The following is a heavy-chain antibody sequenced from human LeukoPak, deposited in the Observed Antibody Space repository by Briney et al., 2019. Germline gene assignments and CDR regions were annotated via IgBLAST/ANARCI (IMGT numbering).Heavy chain of an antibody. CDR2: IYYSGST. CDR1: GGSISSSSYY. CDR3: ARHYRAGSGNFGSAY. V-gene: IGHV4-39*01. J-gene: IGHJ4*02. Sequence: SETLSLTCTVSGGSISSSSYYWGWIRQPPGKGLEWIGSIYYSGSTYYNPSLKSRVTISVDTSKNQFSQKLSSVTAADTAVYYCARHYRAGSGNFGSAYWGQGTLVTVSS. D-gene: IGHD3-10*01.